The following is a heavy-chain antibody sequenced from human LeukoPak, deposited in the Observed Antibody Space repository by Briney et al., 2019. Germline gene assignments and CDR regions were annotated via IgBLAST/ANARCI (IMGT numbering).Heavy chain of an antibody. Sequence: SETLSLTCAVYGGSFSGYYWSWIRQPPGKGLEWIGEINHSGSTNYNPSLKSRVAISVDTSKNQFSLKLTSVTAADTAVYYCARDRELGYWGQGTLVIVSS. CDR2: INHSGST. CDR1: GGSFSGYY. V-gene: IGHV4-34*01. J-gene: IGHJ4*02. D-gene: IGHD1-1*01. CDR3: ARDRELGY.